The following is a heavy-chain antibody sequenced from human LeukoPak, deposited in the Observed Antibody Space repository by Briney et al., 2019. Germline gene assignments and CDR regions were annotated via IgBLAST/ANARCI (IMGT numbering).Heavy chain of an antibody. CDR1: GFTFDDYG. D-gene: IGHD2-15*01. CDR3: ARDRRIVVVVPDAFDI. CDR2: INWNGGST. V-gene: IGHV3-20*04. Sequence: GGSLRLSCAASGFTFDDYGMSWVRQAPGKGLEWVSGINWNGGSTGYADSVKGLFTISRDNAKNSLYLQMNSLRAEDTALYYCARDRRIVVVVPDAFDIWGQGTMVTVSS. J-gene: IGHJ3*02.